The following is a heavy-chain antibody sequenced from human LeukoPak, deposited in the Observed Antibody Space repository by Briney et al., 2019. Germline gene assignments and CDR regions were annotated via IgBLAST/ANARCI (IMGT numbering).Heavy chain of an antibody. CDR3: ARPYSSGWCYFDN. CDR2: INAGNGNT. CDR1: GYTFTSYA. D-gene: IGHD6-19*01. J-gene: IGHJ4*02. V-gene: IGHV1-3*01. Sequence: ASVKVSCKASGYTFTSYAMHWVRQAPGQRLEWMGWINAGNGNTKYSQKFQGRVTITRDTSASTAYMELSSLRSEDTAVYYCARPYSSGWCYFDNWGQGTLFTVSS.